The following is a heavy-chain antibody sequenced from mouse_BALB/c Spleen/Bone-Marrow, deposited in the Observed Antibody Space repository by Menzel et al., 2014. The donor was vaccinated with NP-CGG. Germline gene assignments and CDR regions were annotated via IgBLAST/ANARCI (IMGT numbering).Heavy chain of an antibody. CDR3: ARHAYYDQTEVSFVY. Sequence: DVMLVESGGGLVKSGGSLKLSCAASGFTFSNYGMSWVRQTPEKRLEWVATISGGGSYTFYSDSVKGRFTISRDNAKNTLYLQLSSLMSEGTALYYCARHAYYDQTEVSFVYWGQGTLVTVSA. J-gene: IGHJ3*01. V-gene: IGHV5-9-2*01. CDR2: ISGGGSYT. D-gene: IGHD2-4*01. CDR1: GFTFSNYG.